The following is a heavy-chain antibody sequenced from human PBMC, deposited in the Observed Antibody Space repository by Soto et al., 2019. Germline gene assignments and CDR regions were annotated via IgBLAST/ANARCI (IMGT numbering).Heavy chain of an antibody. J-gene: IGHJ4*02. Sequence: GGSLRLSCAASGFTFSGYGMHWVRQAPGKGLEWVAVIWYDGVNKYYVDSVKGRLTISRDNSKKTGYLQMNSLRAEDTAVYYCARPGYCTGGSCYFFLYWGQGTLVTVSS. CDR1: GFTFSGYG. CDR2: IWYDGVNK. CDR3: ARPGYCTGGSCYFFLY. V-gene: IGHV3-33*01. D-gene: IGHD2-15*01.